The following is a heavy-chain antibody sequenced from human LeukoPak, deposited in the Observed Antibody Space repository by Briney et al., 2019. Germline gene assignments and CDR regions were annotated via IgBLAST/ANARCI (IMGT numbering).Heavy chain of an antibody. D-gene: IGHD3-10*01. CDR3: ARGELLLDN. V-gene: IGHV1-46*03. Sequence: GASVKVSCKASGYTLTSYYMHWVRQTPGQGLEWMGIINPNDGSATYAQRFQGRVSMTRDTSTSTVYMDLQSLRSEDTAVYYCARGELLLDNWGQGTLVTVSS. CDR2: INPNDGSA. CDR1: GYTLTSYY. J-gene: IGHJ4*02.